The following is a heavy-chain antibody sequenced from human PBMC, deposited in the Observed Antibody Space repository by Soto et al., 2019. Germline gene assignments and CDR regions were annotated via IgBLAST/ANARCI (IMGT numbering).Heavy chain of an antibody. D-gene: IGHD3-16*01. Sequence: QVQLVQSGAEVKKPGASVKVSCKASGYTFTSYGISWVRQAPGQGLEWMGWISAYNGNTNYAQKLQGRVTMTTDTSTSTAYMELRSLRSDDTAVYYCERIPRRGTYGGGWFDHWGQGTMVTVSS. CDR3: ERIPRRGTYGGGWFDH. CDR1: GYTFTSYG. CDR2: ISAYNGNT. J-gene: IGHJ5*02. V-gene: IGHV1-18*01.